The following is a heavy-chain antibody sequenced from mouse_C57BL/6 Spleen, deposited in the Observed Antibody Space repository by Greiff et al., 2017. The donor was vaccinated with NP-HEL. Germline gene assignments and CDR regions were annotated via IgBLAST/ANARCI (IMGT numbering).Heavy chain of an antibody. J-gene: IGHJ1*03. D-gene: IGHD1-1*01. V-gene: IGHV1-66*01. CDR3: AREITTVAHWYFDV. Sequence: VKLVESGPELVKPGASVKISCKASGYSFTSYYIHWVKQRPGQGLEWIGWIYPGSGNTKYNEKFKGKATLTADTSSSTAYMQLSSLTSEDSAVYYCAREITTVAHWYFDVWGTGTTVTVSS. CDR1: GYSFTSYY. CDR2: IYPGSGNT.